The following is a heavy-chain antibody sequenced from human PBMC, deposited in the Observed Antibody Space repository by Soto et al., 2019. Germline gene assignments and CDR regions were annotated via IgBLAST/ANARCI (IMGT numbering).Heavy chain of an antibody. CDR1: GFTFSSYG. CDR2: ISYDGSNK. Sequence: QVQLVESGGGVVQPGRSLRLSCAASGFTFSSYGMYWVRQAPGKGLDWVAVISYDGSNKFYADSVKGRFTISRDNSKNTLYLKMKGLRAEDRAVYYCARDLQENYMDVGGKGTTVTVPS. V-gene: IGHV3-30*03. D-gene: IGHD1-1*01. CDR3: ARDLQENYMDV. J-gene: IGHJ6*03.